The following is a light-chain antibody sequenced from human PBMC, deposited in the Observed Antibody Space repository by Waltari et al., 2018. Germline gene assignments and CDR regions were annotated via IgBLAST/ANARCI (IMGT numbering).Light chain of an antibody. CDR1: QSVSSN. CDR3: QQYNNWPPYT. Sequence: DIVMTPVPATLSVSPGERATIPCRASQSVSSNLAWYQQKPGQAPRLLIYGASTRATGIPARFSGSGSGTEFTLTISSLQSEDFAVYYCQQYNNWPPYTFGQGTKLEIK. CDR2: GAS. V-gene: IGKV3-15*01. J-gene: IGKJ2*01.